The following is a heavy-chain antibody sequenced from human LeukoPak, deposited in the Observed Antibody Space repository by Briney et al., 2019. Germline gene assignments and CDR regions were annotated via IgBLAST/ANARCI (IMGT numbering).Heavy chain of an antibody. CDR1: GFTFSSYA. D-gene: IGHD3-22*01. Sequence: GGSLRLSCAASGFTFSSYAMSWVRQAPGKGLEWVSAISGSGDSTYYSDSVKGRFTISRDNSKNTLYVQMNCLRADDTAVYYCAKPLVSDYYDSSGYWGYWGQGTLVTVSS. CDR2: ISGSGDST. J-gene: IGHJ4*02. CDR3: AKPLVSDYYDSSGYWGY. V-gene: IGHV3-23*01.